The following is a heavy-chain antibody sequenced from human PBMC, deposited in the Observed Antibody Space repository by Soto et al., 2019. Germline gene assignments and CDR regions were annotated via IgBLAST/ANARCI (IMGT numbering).Heavy chain of an antibody. CDR3: ASGSGWSPVY. V-gene: IGHV3-7*01. D-gene: IGHD6-19*01. J-gene: IGHJ4*02. CDR2: IKQDGSEE. Sequence: EVQLVESGGGLVQPGGSLRLSCSASGLTFSSYWMSWVRQAPGKGLEWVANIKQDGSEEYYLDSVKGRFTISGDNAKNSLYLQRNSLRVEDTAVYYCASGSGWSPVYWGQGTLVTVSS. CDR1: GLTFSSYW.